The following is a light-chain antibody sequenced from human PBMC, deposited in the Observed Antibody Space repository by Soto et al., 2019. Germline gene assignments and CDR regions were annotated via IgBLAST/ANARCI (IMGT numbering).Light chain of an antibody. V-gene: IGKV1-5*03. CDR3: QQYDSDSST. CDR2: EAS. Sequence: DIQMTQSPSTLSASVGDRVTITCRASQSINNWLAWYQQKPGKAPKLLIYEASSLLSGVPSRVSGSGSRTEFTHTISSLQPDDFSDYYCQQYDSDSSTFGQGTKLDI. CDR1: QSINNW. J-gene: IGKJ2*01.